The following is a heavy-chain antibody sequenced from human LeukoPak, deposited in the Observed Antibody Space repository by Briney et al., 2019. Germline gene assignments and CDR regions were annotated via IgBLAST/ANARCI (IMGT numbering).Heavy chain of an antibody. Sequence: SETLSLTCSVSGVSITSGSYYWGWIRQSAGKGLEWIGRVHSSGDIYHNAAFRSRAAVSGDASRNQFSLQLASVTSADTAVYYCAGGASPKDAVCFDYWGEGALITVSS. CDR3: AGGASPKDAVCFDY. D-gene: IGHD3-16*01. V-gene: IGHV4-61*02. J-gene: IGHJ4*02. CDR2: VHSSGDI. CDR1: GVSITSGSYY.